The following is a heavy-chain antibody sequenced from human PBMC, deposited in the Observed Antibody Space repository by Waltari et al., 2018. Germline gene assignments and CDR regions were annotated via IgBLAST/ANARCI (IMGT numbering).Heavy chain of an antibody. CDR1: GGSISSGSYY. D-gene: IGHD3-3*01. CDR2: IYTSGST. Sequence: QVQLQESGPGLVKPSQTLSLTCTVSGGSISSGSYYWSWIRQPAGKGLEWIGRIYTSGSTNDSPSRTRRCTISVDTSKNPFSLKLSSVTAADTAVYYCARGTGQYDFWSGYAYYFDYWGQGTLVTVSS. CDR3: ARGTGQYDFWSGYAYYFDY. J-gene: IGHJ4*02. V-gene: IGHV4-61*02.